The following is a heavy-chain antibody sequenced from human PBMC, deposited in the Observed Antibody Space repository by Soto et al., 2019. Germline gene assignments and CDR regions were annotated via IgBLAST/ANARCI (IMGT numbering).Heavy chain of an antibody. Sequence: GASVEVSCKASGYTFTRCYMHWVRQAPGQGLEWMGIINPSGGSTSYAQKFQGRVTMTRDTSTSTVYMELSSLRSEDTAVYYCARDPLLWFGELLYYYYGMDVWGQGTTVTVSS. CDR3: ARDPLLWFGELLYYYYGMDV. CDR1: GYTFTRCY. D-gene: IGHD3-10*01. CDR2: INPSGGST. J-gene: IGHJ6*02. V-gene: IGHV1-46*01.